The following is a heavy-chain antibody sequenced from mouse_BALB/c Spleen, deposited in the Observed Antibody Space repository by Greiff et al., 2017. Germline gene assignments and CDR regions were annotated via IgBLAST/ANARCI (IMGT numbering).Heavy chain of an antibody. Sequence: EVQGVESGGGLVKPGGSLKLSCAASGFTFSSYAMSWVRQTPEKRLEWVASISSGGSTYYPDSVKGRFTISRDNARNILYLQMSSLRSEDTAMYYCARLYYGNYQAWFAYWGQGTLVTVSA. CDR3: ARLYYGNYQAWFAY. J-gene: IGHJ3*01. CDR1: GFTFSSYA. CDR2: ISSGGST. D-gene: IGHD2-1*01. V-gene: IGHV5-6-5*01.